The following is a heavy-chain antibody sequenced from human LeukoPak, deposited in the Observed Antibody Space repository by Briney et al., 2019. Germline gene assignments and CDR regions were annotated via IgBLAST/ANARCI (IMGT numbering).Heavy chain of an antibody. CDR3: ATAYYYDSSGYSLNLNY. CDR1: GYTPTELS. D-gene: IGHD3-22*01. J-gene: IGHJ4*02. Sequence: ASVKVSCKVSGYTPTELSMHWVRQAPGKGLEWMGGFDPEDGETIYAQKFQGRVTMTEDTSTDTAYMELSSLRSEDTAVYYCATAYYYDSSGYSLNLNYWGQGTLVTVSS. CDR2: FDPEDGET. V-gene: IGHV1-24*01.